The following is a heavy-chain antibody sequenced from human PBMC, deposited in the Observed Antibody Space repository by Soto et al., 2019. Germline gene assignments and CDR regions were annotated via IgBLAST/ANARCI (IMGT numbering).Heavy chain of an antibody. D-gene: IGHD3-10*01. CDR3: ARASEVLWFGESHWFDP. CDR2: INAGNGNT. Sequence: ASVKVSCKASGYTFTSYAMHWVRQAPGQRLEWMGWINAGNGNTKYSQKFQGRVTITRDTSASTAYMELSSLRSEDTAVYYCARASEVLWFGESHWFDPWGQGTLVTVS. CDR1: GYTFTSYA. V-gene: IGHV1-3*01. J-gene: IGHJ5*02.